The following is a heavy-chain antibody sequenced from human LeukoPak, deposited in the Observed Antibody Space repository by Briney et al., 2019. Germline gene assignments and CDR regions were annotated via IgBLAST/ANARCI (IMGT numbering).Heavy chain of an antibody. J-gene: IGHJ5*02. CDR3: AREVVGLRGIFGVVKQNNWFDP. CDR1: GFTFSSYS. CDR2: ISSSSSYI. V-gene: IGHV3-21*01. Sequence: GGSLRLSCAASGFTFSSYSMNWVRQAPGKGLEWVSSISSSSSYIYYADSVKGRFTISRDNAKNSLYLQMNSLRAEDTAVYYCAREVVGLRGIFGVVKQNNWFDPWGQGTLVTVSS. D-gene: IGHD3-3*01.